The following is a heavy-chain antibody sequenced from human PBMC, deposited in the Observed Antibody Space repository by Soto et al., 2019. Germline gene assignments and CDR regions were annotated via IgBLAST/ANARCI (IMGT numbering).Heavy chain of an antibody. Sequence: TSETLSLTCTVSGGSISSGGYYWSWIRQHPGKGLEWIGYIYYSGSTYYNPSLKSRVTISVDTSKKQFSLKLSSVTAADTAVYYCAREARYCSGGSCYPKLRPWGQGTLVTVSS. CDR1: GGSISSGGYY. D-gene: IGHD2-15*01. V-gene: IGHV4-31*03. CDR3: AREARYCSGGSCYPKLRP. CDR2: IYYSGST. J-gene: IGHJ5*02.